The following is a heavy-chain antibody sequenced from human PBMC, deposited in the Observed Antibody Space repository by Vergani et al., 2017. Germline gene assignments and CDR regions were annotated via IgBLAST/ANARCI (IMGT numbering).Heavy chain of an antibody. CDR1: GGSISRNDYY. Sequence: QVQLQESGPELVKPSQTLSLTCSVSGGSISRNDYYWTWIRQPPGKGLEWLGYIYYSGSTYYNPSLKSRLTMSVDTSKNQFSLELSSVTASDTAMYYCASKPTGTTWYSVKYYFDFWGQGTLVAVSS. D-gene: IGHD6-13*01. V-gene: IGHV4-30-4*08. CDR2: IYYSGST. J-gene: IGHJ4*02. CDR3: ASKPTGTTWYSVKYYFDF.